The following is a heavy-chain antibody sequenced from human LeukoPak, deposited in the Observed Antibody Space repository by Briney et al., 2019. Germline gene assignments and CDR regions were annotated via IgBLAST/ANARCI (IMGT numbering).Heavy chain of an antibody. Sequence: ASVKVSCKASGGTFSSYAISWVRQAPGQGLEWMGRIIPILGIANYAQKFQGRVTITADKSTSTAYMELSSLRSEDTAVYYCARGSAWSGIENYFDYWGQGTLVTVSS. CDR2: IIPILGIA. V-gene: IGHV1-69*04. CDR1: GGTFSSYA. J-gene: IGHJ4*02. CDR3: ARGSAWSGIENYFDY. D-gene: IGHD3-3*01.